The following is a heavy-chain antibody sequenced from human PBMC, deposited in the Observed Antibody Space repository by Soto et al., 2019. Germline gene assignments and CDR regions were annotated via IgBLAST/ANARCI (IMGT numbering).Heavy chain of an antibody. V-gene: IGHV4-59*01. Sequence: SETLSLTCTVSGGSISSYYWSWIRQPPGKGLEWIGYIYYSGSTNYNPSLKSRVTISVDTSKNQFSLKLSSVTAADTAVYYCARDRGSRHYRGYYYYGMDVWGQGTTVTVSS. CDR3: ARDRGSRHYRGYYYYGMDV. CDR1: GGSISSYY. D-gene: IGHD1-26*01. CDR2: IYYSGST. J-gene: IGHJ6*02.